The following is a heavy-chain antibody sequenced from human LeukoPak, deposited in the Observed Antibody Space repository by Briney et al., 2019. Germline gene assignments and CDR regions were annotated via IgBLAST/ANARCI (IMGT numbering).Heavy chain of an antibody. J-gene: IGHJ4*02. Sequence: ASVKVSCKASENTFTNFEFNWVRQATGQGLAWMGWMNPNSGETGYAQDFQGRVTMTRDTSISTAYMELSSLRSEDTAMYYCARGLDHYDTSDYPILRHWGQGTLVTVSS. D-gene: IGHD3-22*01. CDR3: ARGLDHYDTSDYPILRH. V-gene: IGHV1-8*01. CDR1: ENTFTNFE. CDR2: MNPNSGET.